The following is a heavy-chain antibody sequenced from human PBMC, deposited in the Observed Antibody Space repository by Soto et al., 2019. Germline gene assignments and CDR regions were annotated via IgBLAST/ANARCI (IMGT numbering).Heavy chain of an antibody. D-gene: IGHD3-10*01. V-gene: IGHV1-18*01. CDR3: ARDTSRGEYDY. Sequence: QVQLVQSGAEVKKPGASVKVSCKASGYTFTSYGISWVRQAPGQGLEWMGWINVYNGNTNYAQKLQGRVTMTTDRSTSTAYRALRSLRSDDTAVYFCARDTSRGEYDYWGQGTLVTVSS. J-gene: IGHJ4*02. CDR1: GYTFTSYG. CDR2: INVYNGNT.